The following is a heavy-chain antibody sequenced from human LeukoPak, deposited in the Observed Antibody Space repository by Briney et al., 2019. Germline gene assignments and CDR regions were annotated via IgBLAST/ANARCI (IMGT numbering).Heavy chain of an antibody. V-gene: IGHV3-21*01. Sequence: GGSLRLSCAASGFTFSSYSMNWVRQAPGKGLEWVSSISSSSSYIYYADSVKGRFTISRDNAKNSLCLQMNSLRAEDTAVYYCASGYFDWLLYNWFDPWGQGTLVTVSS. CDR1: GFTFSSYS. CDR3: ASGYFDWLLYNWFDP. CDR2: ISSSSSYI. J-gene: IGHJ5*02. D-gene: IGHD3-9*01.